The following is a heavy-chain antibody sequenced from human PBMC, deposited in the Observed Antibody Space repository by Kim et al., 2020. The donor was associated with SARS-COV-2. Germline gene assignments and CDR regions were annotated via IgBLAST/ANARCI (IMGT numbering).Heavy chain of an antibody. V-gene: IGHV3-23*01. J-gene: IGHJ4*02. CDR1: GFTFSSYA. D-gene: IGHD2-2*01. Sequence: GGSLRLSCAASGFTFSSYAMSWVRQAPGKGLEWVSAISGSGGSTYYADSVKGRFTISRDNSKNTLYLQMNSLRAEDTAVYYCALNTPWSAAMGTHFDYWGQGTLVTVSS. CDR3: ALNTPWSAAMGTHFDY. CDR2: ISGSGGST.